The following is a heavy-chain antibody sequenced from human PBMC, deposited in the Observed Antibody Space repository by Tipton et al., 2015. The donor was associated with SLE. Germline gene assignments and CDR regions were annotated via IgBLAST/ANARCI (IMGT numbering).Heavy chain of an antibody. CDR3: ARQGAHCSGGSCTSAEYLQH. J-gene: IGHJ1*01. CDR1: GYSFNTYW. D-gene: IGHD2-15*01. V-gene: IGHV5-51*01. CDR2: IYPYDSHT. Sequence: VQLVQSGAEVKKPGESLKIPCKGSGYSFNTYWIGWVRQMPGKGLEWMGIIYPYDSHTKYSPSFEGQVTFPAGKSSSTVYLHWSSLRASDTAMFYCARQGAHCSGGSCTSAEYLQHWGQGTLVTVSS.